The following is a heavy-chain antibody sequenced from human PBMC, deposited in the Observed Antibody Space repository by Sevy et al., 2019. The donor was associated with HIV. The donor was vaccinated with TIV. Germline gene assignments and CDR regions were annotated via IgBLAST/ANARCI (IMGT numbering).Heavy chain of an antibody. CDR3: ARGGGSGYHY. D-gene: IGHD3-22*01. V-gene: IGHV1-18*01. J-gene: IGHJ4*02. CDR1: GYTFSNYG. Sequence: ASVKVSCKASGYTFSNYGIHWVRQAPGQGLEWMGWISVYNGNTNDVQKFQGRVTMTTDTSTSTAYLELRSLRSDDTAVYYCARGGGSGYHYWGQGTLVTVSS. CDR2: ISVYNGNT.